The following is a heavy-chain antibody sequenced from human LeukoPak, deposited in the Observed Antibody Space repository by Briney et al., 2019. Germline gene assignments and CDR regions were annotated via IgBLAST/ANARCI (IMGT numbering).Heavy chain of an antibody. CDR1: GFTFSDYY. J-gene: IGHJ3*02. D-gene: IGHD3-16*01. CDR3: ARDYAVGESFDI. V-gene: IGHV3-11*04. CDR2: ISSSGSTI. Sequence: GGSLRLSCAASGFTFSDYYMSWIRQAPGKGLEWVSYISSSGSTIYYADSVKGRFTISRDNAKNTLYLQMNSLRAEDTAVYYCARDYAVGESFDIWGQGTLVTVSS.